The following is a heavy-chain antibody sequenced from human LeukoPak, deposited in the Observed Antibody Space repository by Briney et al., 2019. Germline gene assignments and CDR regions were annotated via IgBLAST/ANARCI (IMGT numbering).Heavy chain of an antibody. CDR3: ARSAVAGTNLLVYFDY. CDR2: MNPNSGNT. Sequence: ASVKVSCKASGYTFTSYDINWVRQATGQGLEWMGWMNPNSGNTGYAQKFQGRVTMTRNTSISTAYMELSSLRSEDTAVYYCARSAVAGTNLLVYFDYWGQGTLVTVSS. V-gene: IGHV1-8*01. D-gene: IGHD6-19*01. J-gene: IGHJ4*02. CDR1: GYTFTSYD.